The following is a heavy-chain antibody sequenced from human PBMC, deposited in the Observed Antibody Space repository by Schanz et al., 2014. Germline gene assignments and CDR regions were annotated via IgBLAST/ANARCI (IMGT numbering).Heavy chain of an antibody. CDR2: ISGGGGTT. J-gene: IGHJ5*02. CDR1: GFTFSDYW. CDR3: ARPALWFGDNCFDP. Sequence: DVHLLESGGGLVQPGGSLRLSCAASGFTFSDYWMSWVRQAPGKGLEWVSAISGGGGTTYYADSVKGRFTISRDNAKNSVYLQMNGLRVEDTAVYYCARPALWFGDNCFDPWGQGTLXTVSS. D-gene: IGHD3-10*01. V-gene: IGHV3-23*01.